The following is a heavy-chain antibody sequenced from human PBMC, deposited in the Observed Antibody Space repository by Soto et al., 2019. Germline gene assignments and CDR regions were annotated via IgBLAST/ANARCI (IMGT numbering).Heavy chain of an antibody. CDR1: GFTFISYD. D-gene: IGHD3-3*01. CDR2: ISYDGSNK. J-gene: IGHJ6*02. CDR3: ARDDDFWSGYFMPTV. Sequence: PGGSLRLSCAPSGFTFISYDMHWLRHAPGKGLEWVAVISYDGSNKYYADSVQGRFTISRDNSKNTLYLQMNSLRAEDTAVYYCARDDDFWSGYFMPTVWGQGTTVTVPS. V-gene: IGHV3-30-3*01.